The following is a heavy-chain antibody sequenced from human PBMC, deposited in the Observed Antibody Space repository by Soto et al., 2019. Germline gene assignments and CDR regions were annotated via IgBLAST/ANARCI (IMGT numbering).Heavy chain of an antibody. CDR1: GYSFTTYG. Sequence: QVQLVQSRGEVKKPGASVKVSCKTSGYSFTTYGISWVRQAPGQGLEWMGWISGYNGNTNYAQNLQGRVTMTTDTSTSTAYMELRSLRSDDTAVYYCAREGPAPYYYYGMDVWGQGSMVTVSS. V-gene: IGHV1-18*01. CDR3: AREGPAPYYYYGMDV. CDR2: ISGYNGNT. J-gene: IGHJ6*02.